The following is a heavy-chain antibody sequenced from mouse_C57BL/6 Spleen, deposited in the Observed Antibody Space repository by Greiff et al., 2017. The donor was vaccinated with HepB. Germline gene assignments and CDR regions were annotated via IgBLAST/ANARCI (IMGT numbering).Heavy chain of an antibody. Sequence: VQLQQSGAELVKPGASVKISCKASGYAFSSYWMNWVKQRPGKGLEWIGQIYPGDGDTNYNGKFKGKSTLTADKSSSTAYMQLISLTSEDSAVYFCARNYYGSSWYFDVWGTGTTVTVSS. D-gene: IGHD1-1*01. CDR3: ARNYYGSSWYFDV. J-gene: IGHJ1*03. CDR1: GYAFSSYW. V-gene: IGHV1-80*01. CDR2: IYPGDGDT.